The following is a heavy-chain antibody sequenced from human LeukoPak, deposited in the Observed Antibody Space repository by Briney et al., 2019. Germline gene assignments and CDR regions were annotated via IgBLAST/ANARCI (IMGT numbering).Heavy chain of an antibody. D-gene: IGHD5-12*01. Sequence: PSETLSLNCTVSGGSISSYYWSWIRQPPGKGLEWIGYIYYSGSTNYNPSLKSRVTISVDTSKNQFSLKLSSVTAADTAVYYCARGGYGYYYYYYMDVWGKGTTVTISS. CDR3: ARGGYGYYYYYYMDV. CDR1: GGSISSYY. V-gene: IGHV4-59*01. J-gene: IGHJ6*03. CDR2: IYYSGST.